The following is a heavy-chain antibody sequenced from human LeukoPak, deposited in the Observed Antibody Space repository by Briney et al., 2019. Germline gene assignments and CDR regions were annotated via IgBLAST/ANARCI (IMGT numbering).Heavy chain of an antibody. CDR1: GFTFSSAW. J-gene: IGHJ4*02. Sequence: GGSLRLSCPGSGFTFSSAWMTWVRQIPGKGLERVGHIKSRTDGGTTDYAAPVKGRFTISRDDAKNTVYLQMNSLKTEDSAVYFCATEFYSNGYNFWGQGTLVIVSS. V-gene: IGHV3-15*01. D-gene: IGHD5-24*01. CDR3: ATEFYSNGYNF. CDR2: IKSRTDGGTT.